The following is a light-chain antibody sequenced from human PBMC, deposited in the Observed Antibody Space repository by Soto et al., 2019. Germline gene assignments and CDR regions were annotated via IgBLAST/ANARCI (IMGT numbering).Light chain of an antibody. CDR3: QQYNNWPPSWT. V-gene: IGKV3-15*01. Sequence: EIVMTQSPATLSVSPGERATLSCRASQSVSSNLAWYQQKPGQAPRLLIYYASTRATGIPARFSGSGSGTEFTLTISSLQSEDFAVYYCQQYNNWPPSWTFGQGTKV. J-gene: IGKJ1*01. CDR1: QSVSSN. CDR2: YAS.